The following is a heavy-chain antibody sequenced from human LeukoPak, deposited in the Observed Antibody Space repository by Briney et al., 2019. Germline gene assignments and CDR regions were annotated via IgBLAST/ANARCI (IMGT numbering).Heavy chain of an antibody. D-gene: IGHD2-15*01. V-gene: IGHV1-69*06. CDR1: GGTFSSYA. CDR3: ARDEYCRGGSCYSPLY. Sequence: SVKVSCKASGGTFSSYAISWVRQAPGQGLAWMGRIIPIFGTANYAQKFQGRVTITADKSTSTAYMELSSLRSEDTAVYYCARDEYCRGGSCYSPLYWGQGTLVTVSS. J-gene: IGHJ4*02. CDR2: IIPIFGTA.